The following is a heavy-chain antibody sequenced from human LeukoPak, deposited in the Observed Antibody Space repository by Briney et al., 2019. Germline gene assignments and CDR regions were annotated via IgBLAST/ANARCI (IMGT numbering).Heavy chain of an antibody. CDR3: ARDYGGNSVTDWYFDL. V-gene: IGHV3-23*01. CDR2: ISSSGGNT. J-gene: IGHJ2*01. CDR1: GFSFSNYA. D-gene: IGHD4-23*01. Sequence: PGGSLRLSCVPSGFSFSNYAMSWVRQAPGKGLEWVSAISSSGGNTYYADSVKGRFTISRDNSKNTLYLQMNSLRAEDTAVYYCARDYGGNSVTDWYFDLWGRGTLVTVSS.